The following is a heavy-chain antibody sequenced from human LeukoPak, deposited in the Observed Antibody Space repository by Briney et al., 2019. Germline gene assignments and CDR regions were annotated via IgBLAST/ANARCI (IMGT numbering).Heavy chain of an antibody. J-gene: IGHJ4*02. D-gene: IGHD3/OR15-3a*01. V-gene: IGHV3-30*02. CDR1: GFTFSDYG. CDR2: IRNDGSYE. Sequence: GGSLRLSCAASGFTFSDYGMHWVRQAPGKGLEWVAFIRNDGSYEYYPDSVKGRFTISRDNSRNALFLQMNSLRAEDTAVYYCARGFGRPWGQGTLVTVSS. CDR3: ARGFGRP.